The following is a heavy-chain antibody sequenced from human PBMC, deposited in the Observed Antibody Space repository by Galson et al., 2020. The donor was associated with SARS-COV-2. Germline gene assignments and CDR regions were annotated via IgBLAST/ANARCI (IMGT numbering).Heavy chain of an antibody. J-gene: IGHJ6*02. CDR3: ARGQQLLGLYYYGMDV. D-gene: IGHD4-4*01. CDR2: IYIGGNT. V-gene: IGHV3-53*03. Sequence: GGSLRLSCAASGFTVSSNYMNWIRQAPGKGLEWVSVIYIGGNTYYADSVKGRFTISRDNSRNTLYLQMNSLRAEDTAVYYCARGQQLLGLYYYGMDVWGQGTTVTVSS. CDR1: GFTVSSNY.